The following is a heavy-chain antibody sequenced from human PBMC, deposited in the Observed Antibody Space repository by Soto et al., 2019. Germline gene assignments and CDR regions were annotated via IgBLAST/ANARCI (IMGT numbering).Heavy chain of an antibody. CDR3: ALVAAAGGLDP. V-gene: IGHV4-59*08. CDR2: IYYSGST. D-gene: IGHD6-13*01. J-gene: IGHJ5*02. CDR1: GGSISSYY. Sequence: SETLSLTCTVSGGSISSYYWSWIRQPPGKGLEWIGYIYYSGSTNYNPSLKSRVTISVDTSKNQFSLKLSSVTAADTAVYYCALVAAAGGLDPWGQGTLVTVSS.